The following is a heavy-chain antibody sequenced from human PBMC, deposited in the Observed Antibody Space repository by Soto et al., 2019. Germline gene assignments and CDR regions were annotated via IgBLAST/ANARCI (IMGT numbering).Heavy chain of an antibody. CDR3: ARQLLRYYYYMDV. Sequence: PGESLKISCKGSGYSFTSYWIGWVRQMPGKGFEWMGIIYPGDSVTRYSPSFQGQVTISADKSISTAYLQWSSLKASDTAMYYCARQLLRYYYYMDVWGKGTTVTVSS. CDR2: IYPGDSVT. D-gene: IGHD2-15*01. J-gene: IGHJ6*03. V-gene: IGHV5-51*01. CDR1: GYSFTSYW.